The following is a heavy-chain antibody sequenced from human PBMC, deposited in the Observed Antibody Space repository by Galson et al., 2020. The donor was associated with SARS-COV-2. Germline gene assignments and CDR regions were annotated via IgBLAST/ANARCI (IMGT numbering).Heavy chain of an antibody. CDR3: AREGRFLEWLLSTNYYYYMDV. D-gene: IGHD3-3*01. V-gene: IGHV4-34*01. CDR1: GGSFSGYY. CDR2: INHSGST. J-gene: IGHJ6*03. Sequence: SETLSLTCAVYGGSFSGYYWSWIRQPPGKGLEWIGEINHSGSTNYNPSLKSRVTIPVDTSKNQFSLKLSSVTAADTAVYYCAREGRFLEWLLSTNYYYYMDVWGKGTTVTVSS.